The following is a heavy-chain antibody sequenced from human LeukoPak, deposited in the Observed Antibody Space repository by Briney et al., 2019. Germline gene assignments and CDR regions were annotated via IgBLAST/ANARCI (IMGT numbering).Heavy chain of an antibody. D-gene: IGHD6-13*01. V-gene: IGHV3-53*01. CDR2: MYSRGDT. J-gene: IGHJ5*02. Sequence: PGGSLRLSCAASGFTVSDNYMSWVRQAPGKGLEWVSVMYSRGDTYYADSVKGRFTFSRDISKNTLYLQMNGLRPEDTAMYYCARDAPQVPAAGVLASWGQGILVTVSS. CDR3: ARDAPQVPAAGVLAS. CDR1: GFTVSDNY.